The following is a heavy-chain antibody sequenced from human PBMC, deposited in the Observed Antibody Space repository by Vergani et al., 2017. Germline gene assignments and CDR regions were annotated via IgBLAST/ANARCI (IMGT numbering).Heavy chain of an antibody. CDR1: VPTVSGNY. Sequence: ELQLVESGGGLVQPGGSLRLSCAASVPTVSGNYTTWVRQAPGKGLEWVSHIYSGEETYYADLVKGRVTISRDTSKNTLHLQINNLRVEDTAVYYCARGNYYGSGTYVDPWGQGTLVTVSS. V-gene: IGHV3-66*02. CDR2: IYSGEET. D-gene: IGHD3-10*01. CDR3: ARGNYYGSGTYVDP. J-gene: IGHJ5*02.